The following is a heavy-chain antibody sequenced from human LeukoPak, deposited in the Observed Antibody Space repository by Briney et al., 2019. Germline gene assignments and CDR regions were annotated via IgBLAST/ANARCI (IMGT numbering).Heavy chain of an antibody. V-gene: IGHV3-20*01. Sequence: PGGSLRLSCAASGFPFNGYGMIWVRQAPGKGLEWVSGINWNGSSNGYADSVKGRFTISRDNAKNSLYLQMNNMRAEDTAMYHCARTDSNGWISDIWGQGTLVTVSS. CDR2: INWNGSSN. D-gene: IGHD6-19*01. CDR1: GFPFNGYG. CDR3: ARTDSNGWISDI. J-gene: IGHJ4*02.